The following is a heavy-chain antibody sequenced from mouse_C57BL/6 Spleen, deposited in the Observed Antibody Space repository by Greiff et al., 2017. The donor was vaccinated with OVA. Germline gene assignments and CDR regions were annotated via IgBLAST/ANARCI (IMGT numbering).Heavy chain of an antibody. CDR3: TRESTTVGDYYAMDY. CDR1: GFTFSSYA. D-gene: IGHD1-1*01. J-gene: IGHJ4*01. Sequence: EVKLVESGAGLVKPGGSLKLSCAASGFTFSSYAMSWVRQTPEKRLEWVAYISSGGDYIYYADTVKGRFTISRDNARNTLYLQMSSLKSEDTAMYYCTRESTTVGDYYAMDYWGQGTSVTVSS. CDR2: ISSGGDYI. V-gene: IGHV5-9-1*02.